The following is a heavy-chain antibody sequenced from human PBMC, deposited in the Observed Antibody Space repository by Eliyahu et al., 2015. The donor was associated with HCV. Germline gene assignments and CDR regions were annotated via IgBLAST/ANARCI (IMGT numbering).Heavy chain of an antibody. D-gene: IGHD2-21*01. CDR2: INGDGRTT. CDR3: ARGYSTRQDF. J-gene: IGHJ4*02. V-gene: IGHV3-74*01. CDR1: GFTFYNYW. Sequence: EVQLVESGGGLVQPGGSLRLSCAASGFTFYNYWMHWVRQAPGEGLVWVSRINGDGRTTSYADSVKGRFTVSRDNAKNTVSLQMDSLRAEDTAVYYCARGYSTRQDFWGQGILVSVSS.